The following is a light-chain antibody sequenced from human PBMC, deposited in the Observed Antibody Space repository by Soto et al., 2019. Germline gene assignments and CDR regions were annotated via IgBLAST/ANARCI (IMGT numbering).Light chain of an antibody. CDR2: DAS. V-gene: IGKV1-5*01. J-gene: IGKJ1*01. Sequence: IHMTQSASTLPDSVGNRVIITCRASQYISSWLAWYQQKPGKAPKLLIYDASSLESGVPSRFSGSGSGTEFTLTITSLQTDDFATYYCQQYNSYPWTFGQGTKVDIK. CDR1: QYISSW. CDR3: QQYNSYPWT.